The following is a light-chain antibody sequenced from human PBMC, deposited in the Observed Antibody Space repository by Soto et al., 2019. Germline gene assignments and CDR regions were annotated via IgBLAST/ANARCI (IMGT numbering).Light chain of an antibody. CDR2: EGS. V-gene: IGLV2-23*01. CDR1: SSDVGSYNL. CDR3: CSYAGSSTYV. Sequence: ALTQPASVSGSPGQSITISCTGTSSDVGSYNLVSWYQQHPGKAPKLMIYEGSQRPSGVSNRFSGSKSGNTASLTISGLQAEDEADYYCCSYAGSSTYVFGTGTKVTVL. J-gene: IGLJ1*01.